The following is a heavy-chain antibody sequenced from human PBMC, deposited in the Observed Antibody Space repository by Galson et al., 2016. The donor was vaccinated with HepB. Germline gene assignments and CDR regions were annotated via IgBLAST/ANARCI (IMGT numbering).Heavy chain of an antibody. CDR2: IIPVFGTT. CDR3: ARPHDSIRYYYHAMDV. CDR1: GGPFTNSA. D-gene: IGHD1-14*01. V-gene: IGHV1-69*13. Sequence: SVKVSCKASGGPFTNSAFSWVRQAPGQGLEWMGGIIPVFGTTDFAQKFQGRVTITADESTSTVYMEVSSLTFEDTAIYYYARPHDSIRYYYHAMDVWGQGTTVTVSS. J-gene: IGHJ6*02.